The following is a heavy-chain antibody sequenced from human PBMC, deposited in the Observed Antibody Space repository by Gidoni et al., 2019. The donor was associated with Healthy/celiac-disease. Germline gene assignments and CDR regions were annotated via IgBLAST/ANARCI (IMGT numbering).Heavy chain of an antibody. Sequence: EVQLVETGGGLIQPGGSRRLSCAASGVTVSSKYLSWVRQAPGKGLEWVSFIDSCGSTYYADSVKGRFTISRDNSKNTLYLQMNSLRAADTAVYYCARVSPYCGGDCYYDYWGQGTLVTVSS. CDR1: GVTVSSKY. J-gene: IGHJ4*02. V-gene: IGHV3-53*02. D-gene: IGHD2-21*02. CDR3: ARVSPYCGGDCYYDY. CDR2: IDSCGST.